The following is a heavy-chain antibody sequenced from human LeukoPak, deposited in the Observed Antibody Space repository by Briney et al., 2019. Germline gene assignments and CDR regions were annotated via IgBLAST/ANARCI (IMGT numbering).Heavy chain of an antibody. Sequence: SETLSLTCTVSGGHISTYYWSWIRQAPGKGLEWIGYIYYSGSTKYNPSLKGRVTISVDTSKNQFSLKLSSVTAADTAVYFCARGITDSIWYLDYWGQGTLATVSS. CDR1: GGHISTYY. CDR2: IYYSGST. J-gene: IGHJ4*02. V-gene: IGHV4-59*01. D-gene: IGHD3-22*01. CDR3: ARGITDSIWYLDY.